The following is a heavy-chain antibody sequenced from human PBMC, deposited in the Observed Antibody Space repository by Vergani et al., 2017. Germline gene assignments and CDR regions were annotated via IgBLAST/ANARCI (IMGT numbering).Heavy chain of an antibody. CDR1: GFTFSSYN. J-gene: IGHJ5*02. CDR3: ARVPTTVTTNRFDH. D-gene: IGHD4-17*01. CDR2: ISSSSSTI. Sequence: EVQLVESGGGLVQPGGSLRRSCAASGFTFSSYNMNWVRQAPGKGLEWVSYISSSSSTIYYADSVKGRFTISRDNAKNSLYLQMNSLRAEDTAVYYCARVPTTVTTNRFDHWGQGTLVTVSS. V-gene: IGHV3-48*01.